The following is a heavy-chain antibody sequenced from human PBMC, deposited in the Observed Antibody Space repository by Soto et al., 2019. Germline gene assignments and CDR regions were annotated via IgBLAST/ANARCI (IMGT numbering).Heavy chain of an antibody. CDR3: ASFTVRYYFQH. D-gene: IGHD4-4*01. CDR2: IYHSGST. Sequence: SETLSLTCAVSSGPISSSNWWSWVRQPPGKGLEWIGEIYHSGSTNYNPSLKSRVTISVDKSKNQFSLKLSSVTAADTAVYYCASFTVRYYFQHWGQGTLVTVSS. CDR1: SGPISSSNW. J-gene: IGHJ1*01. V-gene: IGHV4-4*02.